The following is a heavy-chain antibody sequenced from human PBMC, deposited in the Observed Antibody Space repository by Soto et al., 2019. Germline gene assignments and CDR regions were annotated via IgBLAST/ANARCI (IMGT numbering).Heavy chain of an antibody. Sequence: ASVKVSCKASGYTFTGYYMHWVRQAPGQGLEWMGWINPNSGGTNYAQKFQGWVTMTRDTSISTAYMELSRLRSDDTAVYYCATADVLFVYAPTDYYYYVMDVWGQGSTVTVSS. CDR1: GYTFTGYY. D-gene: IGHD2-8*01. CDR3: ATADVLFVYAPTDYYYYVMDV. V-gene: IGHV1-2*04. J-gene: IGHJ6*02. CDR2: INPNSGGT.